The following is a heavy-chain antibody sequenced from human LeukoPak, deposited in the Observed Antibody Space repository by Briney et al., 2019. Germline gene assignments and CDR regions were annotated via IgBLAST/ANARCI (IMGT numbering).Heavy chain of an antibody. Sequence: GASVKVSCKASGGTFSSYAISWVRQAPGQGLEWMGGIIPIFGTANYAQKFQGRVTITTDESTSTAYMELSSLRSEDTAVYYCARGGLTMIVHFDYWGQGTLVTVSS. V-gene: IGHV1-69*05. J-gene: IGHJ4*02. CDR1: GGTFSSYA. CDR2: IIPIFGTA. CDR3: ARGGLTMIVHFDY. D-gene: IGHD3-22*01.